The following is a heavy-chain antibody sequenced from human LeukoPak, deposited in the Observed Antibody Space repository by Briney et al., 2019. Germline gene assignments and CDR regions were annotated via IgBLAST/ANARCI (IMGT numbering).Heavy chain of an antibody. CDR3: ARTNTFDI. Sequence: SETLSLTCTVSGGSIRGYYWNWIRQPPGKGLQWIGYISYSGSTNYNPSLKSRVTISVDTSRKQVSLKLTSMTAADTGVYYCARTNTFDIGGQGTMVTVSS. CDR2: ISYSGST. CDR1: GGSIRGYY. V-gene: IGHV4-59*01. J-gene: IGHJ3*02.